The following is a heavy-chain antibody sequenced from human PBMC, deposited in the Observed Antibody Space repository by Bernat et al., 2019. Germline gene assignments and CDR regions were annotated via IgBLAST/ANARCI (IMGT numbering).Heavy chain of an antibody. CDR2: IFSNDEK. Sequence: QVTLKESGPVLVKPTETLTLTCTVSGFSLSNARMGVSWIRQPPGKALEWLAHIFSNDEKSYSTSLKSRLTISKDTSKSQVVLTMTNMDPVDTATYYCARTRPDRPTITIFGVARSAWFDPWGQGTLVTVSS. CDR3: ARTRPDRPTITIFGVARSAWFDP. V-gene: IGHV2-26*01. CDR1: GFSLSNARMG. J-gene: IGHJ5*02. D-gene: IGHD3-3*01.